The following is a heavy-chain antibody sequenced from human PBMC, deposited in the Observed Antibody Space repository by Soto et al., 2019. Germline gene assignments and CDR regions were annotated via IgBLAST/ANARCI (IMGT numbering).Heavy chain of an antibody. J-gene: IGHJ4*02. V-gene: IGHV4-30-2*01. CDR2: TSHSGNT. CDR3: ARGGLELLTFDS. Sequence: QLQLQESGSGLVKPSQTLSLTCVVSGGSVSSGGFSWNWFRQPPGKVLEWIGYTSHSGNTYYNPSLKSRVSISMDRSKNQFSLSLSSLTAADTAVYYCARGGLELLTFDSWGQGTLVTVSS. D-gene: IGHD1-26*01. CDR1: GGSVSSGGFS.